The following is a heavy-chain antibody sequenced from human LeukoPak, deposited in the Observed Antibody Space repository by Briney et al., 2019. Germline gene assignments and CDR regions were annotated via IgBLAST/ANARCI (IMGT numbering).Heavy chain of an antibody. D-gene: IGHD6-6*01. CDR2: IKEDGSEK. CDR3: ASQYISSSNY. J-gene: IGHJ4*02. CDR1: GFTFSSYC. V-gene: IGHV3-7*05. Sequence: GGSLRLSCAASGFTFSSYCMSWVRQAPGKGLEWVANIKEDGSEKNYVDSVKGRFTISRDNAKNSLYLQMNSLRGEDTAVYYCASQYISSSNYWGQGTLVTVSS.